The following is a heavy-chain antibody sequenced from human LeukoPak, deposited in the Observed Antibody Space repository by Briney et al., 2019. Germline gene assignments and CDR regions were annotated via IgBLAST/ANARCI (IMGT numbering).Heavy chain of an antibody. V-gene: IGHV3-23*01. D-gene: IGHD2-15*01. Sequence: PGGSLRLSCAASGFTFSSYAMSWVRQAPGKGLEWVSAISGSGGSTYYADSVKGRFTISRDNAKNSLYLLMNSLRAEDTAIYYCARGYCSGGSCYGGDYWGQGTLVTVSS. CDR3: ARGYCSGGSCYGGDY. CDR2: ISGSGGST. CDR1: GFTFSSYA. J-gene: IGHJ4*02.